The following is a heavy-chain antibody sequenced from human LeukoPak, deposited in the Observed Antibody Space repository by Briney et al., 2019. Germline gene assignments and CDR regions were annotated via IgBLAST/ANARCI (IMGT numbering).Heavy chain of an antibody. CDR1: GLTFSTSA. J-gene: IGHJ4*02. V-gene: IGHV3-23*01. CDR2: ISASGGST. Sequence: GGSLRLSCAASGLTFSTSAMTWVRQAPGKGLEWVSVISASGGSTYYADSVKGRFTIARDNSKNTQYLQMNSLRAEDTAVYYCAKHKTKSGYDCLDYWGQGTLVTVSS. CDR3: AKHKTKSGYDCLDY. D-gene: IGHD5-12*01.